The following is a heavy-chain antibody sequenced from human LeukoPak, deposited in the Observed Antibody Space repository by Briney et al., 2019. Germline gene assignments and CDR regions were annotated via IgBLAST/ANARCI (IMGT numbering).Heavy chain of an antibody. CDR3: ASRGYSYGYNWFDP. Sequence: ASVKVSCKASGGTFSSYATSWVRQAPGQGLEWMGGIIPIFGTANYAQKFQGRVTITADESTSTAYMELSSLRSEDTAVYYCASRGYSYGYNWFDPWGQGTLVTVSS. V-gene: IGHV1-69*13. J-gene: IGHJ5*02. CDR2: IIPIFGTA. CDR1: GGTFSSYA. D-gene: IGHD5-18*01.